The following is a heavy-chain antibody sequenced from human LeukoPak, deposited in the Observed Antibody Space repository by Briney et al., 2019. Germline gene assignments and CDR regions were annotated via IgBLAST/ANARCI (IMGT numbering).Heavy chain of an antibody. Sequence: PSETLSLTCSVSGGSISSSSYYWGWIRQPQGKGLEWIGSIYYSGSTYYNPSLKSRVTISVDTSKNQFSLKLSSVTAADTAVYYCARPTAGQQIYYESSPGWFDPWGQGTLVTVSS. CDR3: ARPTAGQQIYYESSPGWFDP. D-gene: IGHD3-22*01. CDR2: IYYSGST. V-gene: IGHV4-39*01. CDR1: GGSISSSSYY. J-gene: IGHJ5*02.